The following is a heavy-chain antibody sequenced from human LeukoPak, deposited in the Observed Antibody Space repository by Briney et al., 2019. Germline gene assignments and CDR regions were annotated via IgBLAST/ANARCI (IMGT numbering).Heavy chain of an antibody. CDR1: GGSISTGSYY. J-gene: IGHJ4*02. D-gene: IGHD6-13*01. CDR3: ARVARSMSSSSEDS. Sequence: SQTLSLTCTVSGGSISTGSYYWNWIRQPTGKGLEWIGRIYTSGSTNYNPSLKSRVTLSVDTSKNQFSLKLNSVTAADTAVYYCARVARSMSSSSEDSWGQGTLVTVSS. V-gene: IGHV4-61*02. CDR2: IYTSGST.